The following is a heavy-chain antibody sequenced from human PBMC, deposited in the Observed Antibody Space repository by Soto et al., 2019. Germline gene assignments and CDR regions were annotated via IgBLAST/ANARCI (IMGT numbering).Heavy chain of an antibody. V-gene: IGHV1-69*12. CDR1: GGTFSSYA. J-gene: IGHJ6*02. Sequence: QVQLVQSGAEVKKPGSSVKVSCKASGGTFSSYAISWVRQSPGQGLEWMGGIIPIFGTANYAQKFQGRVTITADESTSTAYMELSSLRSEDTAVYYCARELPIDCSGGSCYSDYYYYGMDVWGQGTTVTVSS. CDR2: IIPIFGTA. D-gene: IGHD2-15*01. CDR3: ARELPIDCSGGSCYSDYYYYGMDV.